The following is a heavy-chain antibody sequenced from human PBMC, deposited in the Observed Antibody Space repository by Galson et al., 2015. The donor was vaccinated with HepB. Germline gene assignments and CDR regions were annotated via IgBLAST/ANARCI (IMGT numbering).Heavy chain of an antibody. D-gene: IGHD3-22*01. J-gene: IGHJ5*02. Sequence: QSGAEVKKPGESLRISCTGSGYSFTSYWISWVRQMPGKGLEWMGRIDPSDSYTNYSPSFQGHVTISADKSISTAYLQWSSLKASDTAMYYCARGQSSGYSTSNWFDPWGQGTLVTVSS. CDR3: ARGQSSGYSTSNWFDP. CDR1: GYSFTSYW. CDR2: IDPSDSYT. V-gene: IGHV5-10-1*01.